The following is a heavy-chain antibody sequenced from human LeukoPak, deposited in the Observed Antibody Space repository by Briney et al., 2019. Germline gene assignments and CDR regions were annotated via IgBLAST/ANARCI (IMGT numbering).Heavy chain of an antibody. CDR2: INHSGST. Sequence: SETLSLTCAVYGGSFSGYYWSWIRQPPGKGLEWIGEINHSGSTNYNPSLKSRVTISVDTSKNQFSLKLSSVTAADTAVYFCAREILPRIAMAGNYMDVWGKGTTVTVSS. J-gene: IGHJ6*03. V-gene: IGHV4-34*01. CDR1: GGSFSGYY. CDR3: AREILPRIAMAGNYMDV. D-gene: IGHD6-19*01.